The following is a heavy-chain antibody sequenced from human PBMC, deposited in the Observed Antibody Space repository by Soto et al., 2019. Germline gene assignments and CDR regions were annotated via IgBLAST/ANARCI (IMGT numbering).Heavy chain of an antibody. CDR2: IIPIFGTA. J-gene: IGHJ5*02. V-gene: IGHV1-69*12. Sequence: QVQLVQSGAEVKKPGSSVKVSCKASGGTFSSYAISWVRQAPGQGLEWMGGIIPIFGTANYAQKFQGRVTITADESTSTAYMELSSLRSEDTAVYYCARHHQRGLRFLEMSSNWFDPWGQGTLVTVSS. D-gene: IGHD3-3*01. CDR3: ARHHQRGLRFLEMSSNWFDP. CDR1: GGTFSSYA.